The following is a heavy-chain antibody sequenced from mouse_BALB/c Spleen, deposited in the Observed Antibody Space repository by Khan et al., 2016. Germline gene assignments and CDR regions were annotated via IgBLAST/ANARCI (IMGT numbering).Heavy chain of an antibody. CDR2: ILPGSGYS. J-gene: IGHJ4*01. D-gene: IGHD2-14*01. V-gene: IGHV1-9*01. Sequence: QVRLQQSGAELMKPGASVKISCKATGYTFSNYWIEWVKQRPGHGLEWIGDILPGSGYSNSNEKFKGKATLTADESSNTAYMQLISLTSEDSAVYFCARARYLFDYWGQGTTVTVSS. CDR1: GYTFSNYW. CDR3: ARARYLFDY.